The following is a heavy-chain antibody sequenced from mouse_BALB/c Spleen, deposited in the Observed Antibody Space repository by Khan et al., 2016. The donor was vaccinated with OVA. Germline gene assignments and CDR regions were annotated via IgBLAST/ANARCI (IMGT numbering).Heavy chain of an antibody. Sequence: EVELVESGGDLVKPGGSLKLSCAASGFTFSTYGMPWVRQTPDKGLEWVATVSTGGGYTYYPASVKGRFTISRDNAKKTLYLQMSSLRSEDTAMFYCERPAYYYDREGVAYWGQGTLVTVSA. CDR2: VSTGGGYT. J-gene: IGHJ3*01. CDR1: GFTFSTYG. D-gene: IGHD1-1*01. CDR3: ERPAYYYDREGVAY. V-gene: IGHV5-6*01.